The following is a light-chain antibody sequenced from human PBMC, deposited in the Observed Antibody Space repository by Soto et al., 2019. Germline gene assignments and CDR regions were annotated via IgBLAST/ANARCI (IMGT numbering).Light chain of an antibody. J-gene: IGKJ3*01. V-gene: IGKV3D-15*01. CDR2: SAS. CDR3: QQYNTWPFT. Sequence: DIVLTQSPATLSVSPGESATLSCRASQSVNIDLVWYQQKPGQAPKVLMFSASARETGIPARFSGGGSETEFTLTISSLQPEDSAVYYCQQYNTWPFTFGPGTKVDNK. CDR1: QSVNID.